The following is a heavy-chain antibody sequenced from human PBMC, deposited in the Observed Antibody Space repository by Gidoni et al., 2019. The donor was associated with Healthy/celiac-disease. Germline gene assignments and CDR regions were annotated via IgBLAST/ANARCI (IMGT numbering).Heavy chain of an antibody. CDR2: IDWDDDK. Sequence: QVTLKESGPALVKPTQPLTLTCTFSGFSLSTSGMRVSWIRQPPGKALEWLARIDWDDDKFYSTSLKTRLTISKDTSKNQVVLTMTNMDPVDTATYYCARQTNSGSYNYWGQGTLVTVSS. J-gene: IGHJ4*02. CDR3: ARQTNSGSYNY. D-gene: IGHD1-26*01. CDR1: GFSLSTSGMR. V-gene: IGHV2-70*04.